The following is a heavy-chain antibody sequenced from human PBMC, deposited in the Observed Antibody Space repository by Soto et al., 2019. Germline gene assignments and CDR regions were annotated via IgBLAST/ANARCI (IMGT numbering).Heavy chain of an antibody. V-gene: IGHV4-39*07. D-gene: IGHD6-13*01. CDR2: IYYSGST. Sequence: KPSETLSLTCTVSGGSISSSSYYWGWIRQPPGKGLEWIGSIYYSGSTYYNPSLKSRVTISVGTSKNQFSLKLSSVTAADTAVYYCARVDLESSIAAAGTGFDPWGQGTLVTVSS. CDR3: ARVDLESSIAAAGTGFDP. CDR1: GGSISSSSYY. J-gene: IGHJ5*02.